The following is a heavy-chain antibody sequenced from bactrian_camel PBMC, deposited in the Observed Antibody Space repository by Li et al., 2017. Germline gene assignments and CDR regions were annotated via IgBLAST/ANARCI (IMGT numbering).Heavy chain of an antibody. J-gene: IGHJ4*01. V-gene: IGHV3S42*01. CDR2: INSGGGST. CDR3: ITGTFAV. CDR1: GFTFGAYA. Sequence: VQLVESGGGLVQPGGSLRLSCAASGFTFGAYAMSWVRQAPGKGLEWVSSINSGGGSTNYTDSVKDRFTISRDNADNTLYLQLNSLTTEDTAMYYCITGTFAVWGQGTQVTVS. D-gene: IGHD6*01.